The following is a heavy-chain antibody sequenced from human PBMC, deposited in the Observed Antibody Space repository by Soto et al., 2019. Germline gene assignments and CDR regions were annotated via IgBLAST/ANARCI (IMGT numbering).Heavy chain of an antibody. J-gene: IGHJ3*02. CDR3: ARAKQQLPPFAAFDI. D-gene: IGHD6-13*01. V-gene: IGHV3-21*01. Sequence: SLRLSCAASGFTFSSYAMSWVRQAPGKGLEWVSHISGTSVYIHYADSVKGRFTISRDNAKNSVYLQMDSLRVEDTAVYYCARAKQQLPPFAAFDIWGQGTMVTVSS. CDR2: ISGTSVYI. CDR1: GFTFSSYA.